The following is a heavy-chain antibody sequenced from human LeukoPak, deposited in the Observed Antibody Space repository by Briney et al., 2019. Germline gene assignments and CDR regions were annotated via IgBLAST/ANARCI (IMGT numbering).Heavy chain of an antibody. J-gene: IGHJ4*02. D-gene: IGHD2-2*01. Sequence: PGGSLRLSCAASGFIFSSYAMSWVRQAPGKGLEWVSGITGNGGSTYSADSVKGRFTISRDNSKNTLYLQMNSLRAEDTAVYYCAKEDVAVPAVGLDYWGQGSLVTVSS. CDR2: ITGNGGST. V-gene: IGHV3-23*01. CDR3: AKEDVAVPAVGLDY. CDR1: GFIFSSYA.